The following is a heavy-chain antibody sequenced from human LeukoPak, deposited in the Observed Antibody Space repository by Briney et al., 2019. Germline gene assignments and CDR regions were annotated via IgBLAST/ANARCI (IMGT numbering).Heavy chain of an antibody. Sequence: PGGSLRLSCAASGFTFSTYSVTSGRQAPGKGLESLSYIGTSSSTIYYADSVKGRFTISRDNAKNSLYLQMNSLRDEDTAVYYCARDNNWAFDYWGQGTLVTVSS. CDR3: ARDNNWAFDY. CDR2: IGTSSSTI. V-gene: IGHV3-48*02. J-gene: IGHJ4*02. D-gene: IGHD1-20*01. CDR1: GFTFSTYS.